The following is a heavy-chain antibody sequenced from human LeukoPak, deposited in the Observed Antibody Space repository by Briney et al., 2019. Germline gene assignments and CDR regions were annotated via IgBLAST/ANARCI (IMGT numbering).Heavy chain of an antibody. D-gene: IGHD4-17*01. J-gene: IGHJ3*02. CDR2: ISGSGGST. CDR1: GFTFRRYA. V-gene: IGHV3-23*01. CDR3: AKALRAHDYGDLGRAFDI. Sequence: GGSLRLSCPATGFTFRRYAMSWVGPAPGKGLEWVSAISGSGGSTYYADSVKGRCTISRDNSKNTLYLQMNSLRAEDTAVYYCAKALRAHDYGDLGRAFDIWGQGTMVTVSS.